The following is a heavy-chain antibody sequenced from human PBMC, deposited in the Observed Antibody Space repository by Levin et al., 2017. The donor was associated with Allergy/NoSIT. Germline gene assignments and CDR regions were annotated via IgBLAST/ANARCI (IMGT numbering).Heavy chain of an antibody. CDR3: AREVWSGYYTGPNWFDP. J-gene: IGHJ5*02. Sequence: ASVKVSCAASGFTFSSYWMSWVRQAPGKGLEWVANIKQDGSEKYYVDSVKGRFTISRDNAKNSLYLQMNSLRAEDTAVYYCAREVWSGYYTGPNWFDPWGQGTLVTVSS. V-gene: IGHV3-7*01. D-gene: IGHD3-3*01. CDR2: IKQDGSEK. CDR1: GFTFSSYW.